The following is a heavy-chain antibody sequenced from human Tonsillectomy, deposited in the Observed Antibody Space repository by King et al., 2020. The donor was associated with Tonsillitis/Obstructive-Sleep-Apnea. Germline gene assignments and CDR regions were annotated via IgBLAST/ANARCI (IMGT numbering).Heavy chain of an antibody. CDR3: ARDLEYYDSSGYYGAYYFDY. J-gene: IGHJ4*02. CDR2: IIPIFGTA. Sequence: VQLVESGAEVKKPGSSVKVSCKASGGTFSSYAISWVRQAPGQGLEWMGGIIPIFGTANYAQKFQGRVTITADESTSTAYMELSSLRSEDTAVYYCARDLEYYDSSGYYGAYYFDYWGQGTLVTVSS. CDR1: GGTFSSYA. D-gene: IGHD3-22*01. V-gene: IGHV1-69*01.